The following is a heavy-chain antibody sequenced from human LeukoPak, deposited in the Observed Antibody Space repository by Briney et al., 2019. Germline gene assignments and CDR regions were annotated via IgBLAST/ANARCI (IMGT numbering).Heavy chain of an antibody. Sequence: GASVKVSCKASGYTFTSYDINWVRQATGQGLEWMGWMNPNSGNTGYAQKFQGRVTMTRNTSISTAYMELSSLRSEDTAVYYCARVSGSYLTDNWFDPWGQGTLVTVSS. CDR2: MNPNSGNT. CDR1: GYTFTSYD. J-gene: IGHJ5*02. D-gene: IGHD1-26*01. CDR3: ARVSGSYLTDNWFDP. V-gene: IGHV1-8*01.